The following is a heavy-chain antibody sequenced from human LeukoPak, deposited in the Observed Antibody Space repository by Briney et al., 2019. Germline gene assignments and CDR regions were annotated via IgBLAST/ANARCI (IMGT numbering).Heavy chain of an antibody. Sequence: PGGSLRLSCAASGFTFSSYAMSWIRQPPGKGLEWIGEINHSGSTNYNPSLKSRVTISVDTSKNQFSLKLSSVTAADTAVYYCARASADSSSWHDHPTTNMDVWGQGTTVTVSS. CDR3: ARASADSSSWHDHPTTNMDV. J-gene: IGHJ6*02. D-gene: IGHD6-13*01. CDR2: INHSGST. CDR1: GFTFSSYA. V-gene: IGHV4-34*01.